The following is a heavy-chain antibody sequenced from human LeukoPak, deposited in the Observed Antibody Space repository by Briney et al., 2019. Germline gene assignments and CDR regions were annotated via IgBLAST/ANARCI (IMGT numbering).Heavy chain of an antibody. V-gene: IGHV3-23*01. CDR1: GFTFSSYA. CDR2: ISGSGGST. Sequence: GGPLRLSCAASGFTFSSYAMSWVRQAPGKGLVWVSAISGSGGSTYYADSVKGRFTISRDNSKNTLYLQMNSLRAEDTAVYYCADQVRGWTSFDYWGQGTLVTVSS. D-gene: IGHD6-19*01. CDR3: ADQVRGWTSFDY. J-gene: IGHJ4*02.